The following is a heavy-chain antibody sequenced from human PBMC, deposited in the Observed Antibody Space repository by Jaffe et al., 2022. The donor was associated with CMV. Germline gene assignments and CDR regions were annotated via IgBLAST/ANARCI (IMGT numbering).Heavy chain of an antibody. D-gene: IGHD3-22*01. CDR2: IYWNDDK. CDR1: GFSLSTSGVG. V-gene: IGHV2-5*01. CDR3: AHRSSSGYRLQYYFDY. J-gene: IGHJ4*02. Sequence: QITLKESGPTLVKPTQTLTLTCTFSGFSLSTSGVGVGWIRQPPGKALEWLALIYWNDDKRYSPSLKSRLTITKDTSKNQVVLTMTNMDPVDTATYYCAHRSSSGYRLQYYFDYWGQGTLVTVSS.